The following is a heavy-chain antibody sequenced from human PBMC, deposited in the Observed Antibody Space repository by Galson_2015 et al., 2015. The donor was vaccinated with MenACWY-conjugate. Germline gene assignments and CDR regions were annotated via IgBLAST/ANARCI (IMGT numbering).Heavy chain of an antibody. CDR2: IIPILDRT. D-gene: IGHD3-3*01. J-gene: IGHJ4*02. Sequence: SVKVSCKASGGTFRRHAISWVRQAPGQGLEWIGRIIPILDRTNYARNFQGRVTITADESTSTAYMELSSLRFEDTAVYYCATEWKSYDFWDGFPNWGQGTLVTVSS. V-gene: IGHV1-69*13. CDR1: GGTFRRHA. CDR3: ATEWKSYDFWDGFPN.